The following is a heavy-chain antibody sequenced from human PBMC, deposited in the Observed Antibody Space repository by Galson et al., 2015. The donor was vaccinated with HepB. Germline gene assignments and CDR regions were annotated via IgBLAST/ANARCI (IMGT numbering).Heavy chain of an antibody. D-gene: IGHD1-1*01. J-gene: IGHJ4*02. CDR2: ISGSNGNT. CDR1: GYTFTSHG. Sequence: SVKVSCKASGYTFTSHGISWVRQAPGLGLEWMGWISGSNGNTNYAQKLQGRVTMTTDTSTSTAYMELMNLQSDDTAVYYCARSVGNDYCFDYWGQGTLVTVSS. CDR3: ARSVGNDYCFDY. V-gene: IGHV1-18*01.